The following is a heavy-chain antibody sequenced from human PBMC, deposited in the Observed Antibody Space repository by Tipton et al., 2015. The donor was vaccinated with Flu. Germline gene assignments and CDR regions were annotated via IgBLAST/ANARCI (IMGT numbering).Heavy chain of an antibody. CDR1: GFTFSDYY. V-gene: IGHV3-11*01. CDR2: IRGRGTTI. Sequence: SLRLSCVASGFTFSDYYMSWIRQAPGKGLEWVSVIRGRGTTINYADSVKGRFTISRDTGKNALYLQMNRLRVDDTAVYYCAREGGYDSRANYHSFFAYWGPGALVPVPP. J-gene: IGHJ4*02. CDR3: AREGGYDSRANYHSFFAY. D-gene: IGHD4/OR15-4a*01.